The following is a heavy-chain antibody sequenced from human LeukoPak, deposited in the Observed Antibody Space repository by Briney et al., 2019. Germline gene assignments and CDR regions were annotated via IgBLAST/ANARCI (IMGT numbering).Heavy chain of an antibody. V-gene: IGHV3-66*02. Sequence: PGGSLRLSCAASGFTVSSNYMSWVRQARGKGLEWVSVIYSGGSTYYADSVKGRFTISRDNSKNTLYLQMNSLRAEDTAVYYCARVLTSTSTVLDYWGQGTLVTVSS. D-gene: IGHD4-11*01. CDR1: GFTVSSNY. J-gene: IGHJ4*02. CDR2: IYSGGST. CDR3: ARVLTSTSTVLDY.